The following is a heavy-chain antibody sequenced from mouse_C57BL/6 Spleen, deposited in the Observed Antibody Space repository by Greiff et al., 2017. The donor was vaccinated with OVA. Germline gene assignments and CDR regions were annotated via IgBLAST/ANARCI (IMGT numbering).Heavy chain of an antibody. V-gene: IGHV5-17*01. D-gene: IGHD3-2*02. CDR1: GFTFSDYG. CDR3: ARPDSSGYLAWFAC. Sequence: EVQLVESGGGLVKPGGSLKLSCAASGFTFSDYGMHWVRQAPEKGLEWVAYISSGSSTIYYADTVKGRFTISRDNAKNTLFLQMTSLRSEDTAMYYCARPDSSGYLAWFACWGQGTLVTVSA. CDR2: ISSGSSTI. J-gene: IGHJ3*01.